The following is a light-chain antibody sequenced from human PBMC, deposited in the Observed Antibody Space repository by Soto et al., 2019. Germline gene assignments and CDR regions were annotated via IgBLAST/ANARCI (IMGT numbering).Light chain of an antibody. Sequence: DIQMTQSPSSLSASVGDRVTIACQSSHDVSRNLNWLQQXXXEAPKLLIYDASNLERGVPSRFXGSGSGTDFTLIISSLQPEDVATYYCQQYSSMVSFGGGTAIEIK. CDR1: HDVSRN. V-gene: IGKV1-33*01. CDR2: DAS. J-gene: IGKJ4*01. CDR3: QQYSSMVS.